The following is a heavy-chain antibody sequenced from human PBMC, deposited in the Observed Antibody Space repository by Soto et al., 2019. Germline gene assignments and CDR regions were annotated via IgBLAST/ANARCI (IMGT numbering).Heavy chain of an antibody. V-gene: IGHV1-18*01. CDR3: ARDRVEAALGTFDQ. D-gene: IGHD6-13*01. Sequence: QVPLVQSGAEVKKPGASVKVSCKTSGYTFSTYPISWVRQAPGQGLEWVGWISTYNGKTNYGQKLQGRVTITTDTSTSTAYMDLRNLRSDDTAVYYCARDRVEAALGTFDQWGQGTLVTVSS. CDR1: GYTFSTYP. J-gene: IGHJ4*02. CDR2: ISTYNGKT.